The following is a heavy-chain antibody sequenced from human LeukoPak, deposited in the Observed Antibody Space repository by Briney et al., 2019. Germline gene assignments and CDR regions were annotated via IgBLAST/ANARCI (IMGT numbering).Heavy chain of an antibody. D-gene: IGHD6-6*01. V-gene: IGHV6-1*01. CDR3: ARDGRAARTHRYYYYMDV. CDR2: TYYRSKWYN. CDR1: GDSVSSNSAA. J-gene: IGHJ6*03. Sequence: SQTLSLTCAISGDSVSSNSAAWNWIRQSPSRGPEWLGRTYYRSKWYNDYAVSVKSRITINPDTSTNQFSLQLNSVTPEDTAVYYCARDGRAARTHRYYYYMDVWGKGTTDTVSS.